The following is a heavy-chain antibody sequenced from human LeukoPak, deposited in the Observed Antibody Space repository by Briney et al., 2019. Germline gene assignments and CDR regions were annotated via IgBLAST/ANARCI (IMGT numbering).Heavy chain of an antibody. CDR1: GFTFSSYA. Sequence: PGGSLRLSCAASGFTFSSYAMSWVRQAPGKGLEWVSAISGSGGSTYYADSVKGRFTISRDNSKNTLYLQMNSLRAEDTAVYYCAKDAVVSSWYPYYFGYWGQGTLVTVSS. D-gene: IGHD6-13*01. J-gene: IGHJ4*02. V-gene: IGHV3-23*01. CDR2: ISGSGGST. CDR3: AKDAVVSSWYPYYFGY.